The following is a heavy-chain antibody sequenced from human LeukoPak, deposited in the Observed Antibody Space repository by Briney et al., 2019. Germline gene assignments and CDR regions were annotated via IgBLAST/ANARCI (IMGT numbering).Heavy chain of an antibody. CDR1: GGTFSSYA. J-gene: IGHJ4*02. Sequence: SVKVSCKASGGTFSSYAISWVRQAPGQGLEWMGGIIPIFGTANYAQKFQGRVTITADESTSTAYMELSSLRSEDTAVYYCARDSAVAGHVFDYWGQGTLVTVSS. D-gene: IGHD6-19*01. CDR2: IIPIFGTA. CDR3: ARDSAVAGHVFDY. V-gene: IGHV1-69*13.